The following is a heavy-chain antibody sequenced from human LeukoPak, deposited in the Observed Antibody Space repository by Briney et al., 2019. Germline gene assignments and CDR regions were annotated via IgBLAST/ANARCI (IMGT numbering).Heavy chain of an antibody. CDR2: INPGGGST. V-gene: IGHV1-46*01. CDR3: ARDADYYDSSGYYAFDI. Sequence: ASVKVSCKASGYTFTSYYIHWVRQAPGQGLEWMGIINPGGGSTSYAQKFQGRVTMTRDMSTSTVYMELSSLRSEDTAVYYCARDADYYDSSGYYAFDIWGQGTMVTVSS. D-gene: IGHD3-22*01. CDR1: GYTFTSYY. J-gene: IGHJ3*02.